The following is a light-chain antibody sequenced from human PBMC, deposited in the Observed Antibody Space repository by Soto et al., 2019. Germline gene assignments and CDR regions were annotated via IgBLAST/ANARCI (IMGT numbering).Light chain of an antibody. V-gene: IGKV1-5*01. J-gene: IGKJ1*01. Sequence: DVPMTQSPSTLSASVGDRVTITCRASQNIGNWLAWYQQKPGKTPDLLIYDASSLESGVPLRFRGSGSGTDVTLTVSSLQTDDSATYYCQQYNDEEWPVGQGKKL. CDR3: QQYNDEEWP. CDR2: DAS. CDR1: QNIGNW.